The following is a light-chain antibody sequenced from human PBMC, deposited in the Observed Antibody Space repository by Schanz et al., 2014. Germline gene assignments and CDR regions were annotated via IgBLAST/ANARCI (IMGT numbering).Light chain of an antibody. Sequence: QSVLTQPASVSGSPGQSITISCTGTSSDIGSYNLVSWYQQHPDKAPKLMIYDVSNRPSGVSNRFSGSKSGNTASLTISGLQAEDEADYYCSSYTSSSGVFGGGTKLTVL. V-gene: IGLV2-14*02. CDR3: SSYTSSSGV. CDR2: DVS. J-gene: IGLJ2*01. CDR1: SSDIGSYNL.